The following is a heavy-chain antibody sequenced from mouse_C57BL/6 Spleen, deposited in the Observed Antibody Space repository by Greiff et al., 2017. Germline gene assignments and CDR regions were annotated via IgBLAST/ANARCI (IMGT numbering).Heavy chain of an antibody. V-gene: IGHV5-17*01. CDR3: ARGDYYGSSPFAD. CDR1: GFTFSDYG. Sequence: EVHLVESGGGLVKPGGSLKLSCAASGFTFSDYGMHWVRQAPEKGLEWVAYISSGSSTIYYADTVKGRFTISRDNAKNTLFLQMTSLGSEDTAMFYCARGDYYGSSPFADCGQGTLVTVSA. D-gene: IGHD1-1*01. J-gene: IGHJ3*01. CDR2: ISSGSSTI.